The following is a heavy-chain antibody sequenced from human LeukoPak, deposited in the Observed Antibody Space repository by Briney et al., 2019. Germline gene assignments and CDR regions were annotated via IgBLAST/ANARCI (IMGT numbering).Heavy chain of an antibody. V-gene: IGHV1-46*01. Sequence: GASVKVSCKASGYTFTSYYMHWVRQAPGQGLEWMGIINPSGGSTSYAQKFQGRVTMTRDTSTNTVYMELSSLRSEDTAVYYCARHPKPTVTTSRWFDPWGQGTLVTVSS. CDR3: ARHPKPTVTTSRWFDP. CDR1: GYTFTSYY. D-gene: IGHD4-17*01. J-gene: IGHJ5*02. CDR2: INPSGGST.